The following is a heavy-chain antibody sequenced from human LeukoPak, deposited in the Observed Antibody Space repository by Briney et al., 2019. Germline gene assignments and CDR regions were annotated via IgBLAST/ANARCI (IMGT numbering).Heavy chain of an antibody. CDR1: GFTFSSYS. D-gene: IGHD6-13*01. CDR2: ISSSSTI. V-gene: IGHV3-48*01. J-gene: IGHJ4*02. Sequence: GGSLRLSCAASGFTFSSYSMNWVRQAPGKGLEWVSYISSSSTIYYADSVKGRFTISRDNAKNSLYLQMNSLRAEDTAVYYCARSRVSENPYWGQGTLVTVSS. CDR3: ARSRVSENPY.